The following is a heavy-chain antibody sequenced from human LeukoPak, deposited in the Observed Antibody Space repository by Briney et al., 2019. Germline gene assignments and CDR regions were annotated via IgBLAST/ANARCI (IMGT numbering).Heavy chain of an antibody. CDR1: GYTFTSYD. J-gene: IGHJ4*02. CDR3: ARGQYCSSTSCSFDY. Sequence: ASVKVSCKASGYTFTSYDINWVRQAPGQGLEWMGWINPNSGGTNYAQKFQGRVTMTRDTSISTAYMELSRLRSDDTAVYYCARGQYCSSTSCSFDYWGQGTLVTVSS. CDR2: INPNSGGT. V-gene: IGHV1-2*02. D-gene: IGHD2-2*01.